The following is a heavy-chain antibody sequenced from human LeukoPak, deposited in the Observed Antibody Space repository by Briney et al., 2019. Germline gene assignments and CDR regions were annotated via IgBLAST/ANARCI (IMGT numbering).Heavy chain of an antibody. D-gene: IGHD2-2*01. Sequence: ASVKVSCKVSGYTLTELSMHWVRQAPGKGLEWMGGFDPEDGETIYAQKFQGRVTMTEDTSTDTAYMELSSLRSEDTAVYYCASGATYCGSASCSLRDYFDYWGQGTLVTVSS. CDR2: FDPEDGET. J-gene: IGHJ4*02. CDR1: GYTLTELS. V-gene: IGHV1-24*01. CDR3: ASGATYCGSASCSLRDYFDY.